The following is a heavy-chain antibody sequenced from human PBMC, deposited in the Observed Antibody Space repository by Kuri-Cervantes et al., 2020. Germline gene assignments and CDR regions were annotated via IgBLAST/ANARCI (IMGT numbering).Heavy chain of an antibody. CDR3: ARQENRTGGVCYHFDY. CDR2: IKSKTDGGTT. CDR1: GGSISSYY. Sequence: GGSLRLSCTVSGGSISSYYWSWVRQAPGKGLEWVGRIKSKTDGGTTDYAAPVKGRFTISRDNAKKSLYLHMNSLIAEDMAVYYCARQENRTGGVCYHFDYWGQGTLVTVSS. J-gene: IGHJ4*02. D-gene: IGHD2-8*02. V-gene: IGHV3-15*01.